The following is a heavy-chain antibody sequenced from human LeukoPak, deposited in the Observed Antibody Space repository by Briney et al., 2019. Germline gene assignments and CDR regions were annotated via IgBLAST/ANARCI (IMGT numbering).Heavy chain of an antibody. D-gene: IGHD1-26*01. CDR1: GYSFSSYG. CDR3: ARDESSGSYYFDY. CDR2: ISAYNGNT. Sequence: ASVKVSCKASGYSFSSYGISWVRQAPGQRLEWMGWISAYNGNTKYAQKLQGRVTMTTDTSTSTAYMELRSLRSDDTAVYYCARDESSGSYYFDYWGQGTLVTVSS. V-gene: IGHV1-18*01. J-gene: IGHJ4*02.